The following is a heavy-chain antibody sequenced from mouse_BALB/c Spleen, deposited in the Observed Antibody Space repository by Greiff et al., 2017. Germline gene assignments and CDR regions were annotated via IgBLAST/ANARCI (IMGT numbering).Heavy chain of an antibody. CDR1: GYSITSGYY. CDR2: ISYDGSN. J-gene: IGHJ3*01. V-gene: IGHV3-6*02. CDR3: ARGPYGNYVSY. Sequence: ESGPGLVKPSQSLSLTCSVTGYSITSGYYWNWIRQFPGNKLEWMGYISYDGSNNYNPSLKNRISITRDTSKNQFFLKLNSVTTEDTATYYCARGPYGNYVSYWGQGTLVTVSA. D-gene: IGHD2-10*02.